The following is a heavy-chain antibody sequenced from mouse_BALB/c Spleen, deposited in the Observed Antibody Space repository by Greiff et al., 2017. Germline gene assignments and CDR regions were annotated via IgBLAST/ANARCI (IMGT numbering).Heavy chain of an antibody. J-gene: IGHJ3*01. D-gene: IGHD4-1*01. CDR2: ISSGGSYT. CDR3: TRVLGTGTFAY. V-gene: IGHV5-6-4*01. Sequence: EVKLMESGGGLVKPGGSLKLSCAASGFTFSSYTMSWVRQTPEKRLEWVATISSGGSYTYYPDSVKGRFTISRDNAKNTLYLQMSSLKSEDTAMYYCTRVLGTGTFAYWDQGTLVTVSA. CDR1: GFTFSSYT.